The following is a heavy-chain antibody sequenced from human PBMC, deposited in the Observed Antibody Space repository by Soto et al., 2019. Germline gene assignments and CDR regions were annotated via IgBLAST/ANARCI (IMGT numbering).Heavy chain of an antibody. Sequence: QITLKESGPTLVKPTQTLTLTCTFSGFSFSTSGVAVGWIRQPPGKALEWLALIYWDDDKRYSPSLKSRLTITKDTYKNQVVLTMTNMDPVDTATYYCAHRTRQRFTDAFHLWGQGTMVTVSS. J-gene: IGHJ3*01. CDR2: IYWDDDK. D-gene: IGHD5-12*01. CDR1: GFSFSTSGVA. CDR3: AHRTRQRFTDAFHL. V-gene: IGHV2-5*02.